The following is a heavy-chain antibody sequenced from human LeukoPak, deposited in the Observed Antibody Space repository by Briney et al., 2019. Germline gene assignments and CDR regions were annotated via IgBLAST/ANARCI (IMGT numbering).Heavy chain of an antibody. V-gene: IGHV4-59*12. J-gene: IGHJ2*01. CDR3: ARDGATHYYDSSGYDL. D-gene: IGHD3-22*01. CDR1: GGSISSYY. CDR2: IYYSGST. Sequence: PSETLSLTCTVSGGSISSYYWSWIRQPPGKGLEWIGSIYYSGSTNYNPSLKSRVTISVDTSKNQFSLKLSSVTAADTAVYYCARDGATHYYDSSGYDLWGRGTLVTVSS.